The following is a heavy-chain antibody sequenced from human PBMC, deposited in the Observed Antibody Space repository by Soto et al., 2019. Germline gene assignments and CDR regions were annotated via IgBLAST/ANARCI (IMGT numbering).Heavy chain of an antibody. D-gene: IGHD3-3*01. CDR1: GFAFGSYA. CDR2: VTSGGTT. CDR3: ATELRYLEWFTRPDY. V-gene: IGHV3-23*04. Sequence: EAQLVESGGGLVQPGGSLRLSCAASGFAFGSYAMNWVRQAPGKGLEWVSAVTSGGTTYYADSMGGRFTISRDNPKNTLYLQMNSLRAEDTAVYYCATELRYLEWFTRPDYWGQGTLVTVSS. J-gene: IGHJ4*02.